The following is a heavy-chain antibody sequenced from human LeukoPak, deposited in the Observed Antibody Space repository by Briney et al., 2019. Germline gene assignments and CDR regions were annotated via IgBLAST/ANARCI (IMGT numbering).Heavy chain of an antibody. D-gene: IGHD3-3*01. CDR3: AADYADDLSMDV. CDR1: GYTFTSDA. V-gene: IGHV1-3*01. J-gene: IGHJ6*02. CDR2: INAGNGNT. Sequence: GASVKVSSKASGYTFTSDAMHWVRQAPGQRLEWMGWINAGNGNTKYSQKFQGRVTITRDTSASTAYMELSSLRSEDTAVYYCAADYADDLSMDVWGQGTTVTVSS.